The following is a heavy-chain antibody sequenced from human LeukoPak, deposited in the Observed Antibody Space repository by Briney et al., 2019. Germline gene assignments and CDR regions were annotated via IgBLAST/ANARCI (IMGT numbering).Heavy chain of an antibody. CDR2: ISGSGGST. D-gene: IGHD1-26*01. Sequence: QPGRSLRLSCAASGFTFSSYAMSWVRQAPGKGLEWVSAISGSGGSTYYADSVKGRFTISRDNSKNTLYLQMNSLRAEDTAVYYCAKQGSGSSYSLFGYWGQGTLVTVSS. V-gene: IGHV3-23*01. CDR1: GFTFSSYA. J-gene: IGHJ4*02. CDR3: AKQGSGSSYSLFGY.